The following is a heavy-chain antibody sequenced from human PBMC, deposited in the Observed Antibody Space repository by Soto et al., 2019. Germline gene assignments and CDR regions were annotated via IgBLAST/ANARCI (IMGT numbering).Heavy chain of an antibody. CDR2: ISSSSSTI. Sequence: GGSLRLSCAASGFTFSSYSMNWVRQAPGKGLEWVSYISSSSSTIYYADSVKGRFTISRDNAKNSLYLQMNSLRAEDTAVYYCARDLPYIAVAGTSYFQHWGQGTLVTVSS. D-gene: IGHD6-19*01. CDR3: ARDLPYIAVAGTSYFQH. V-gene: IGHV3-48*01. J-gene: IGHJ1*01. CDR1: GFTFSSYS.